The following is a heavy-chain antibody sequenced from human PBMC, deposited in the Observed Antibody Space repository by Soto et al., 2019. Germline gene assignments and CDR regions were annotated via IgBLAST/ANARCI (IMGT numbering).Heavy chain of an antibody. CDR3: AAEAGDTVVVPAAQDG. D-gene: IGHD2-2*01. J-gene: IGHJ6*02. V-gene: IGHV5-10-1*01. CDR1: GYSFTSYW. Sequence: GESLKISCKGSGYSFTSYWISWVRQMPGKGLEWMGRIDPSDSYTNYSPSFQGHVTISADKSISTAYLQWSSLKASDTAMYYCAAEAGDTVVVPAAQDGWGRRSTVAISS. CDR2: IDPSDSYT.